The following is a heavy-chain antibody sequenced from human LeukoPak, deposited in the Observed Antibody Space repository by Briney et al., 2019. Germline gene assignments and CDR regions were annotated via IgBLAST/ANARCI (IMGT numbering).Heavy chain of an antibody. V-gene: IGHV4-39*01. CDR1: GVSTTNGIYY. D-gene: IGHD6-19*01. CDR2: VHNVGST. CDR3: ARHAKYNSGWHFYLDH. Sequence: PSETLSLTCTVSGVSTTNGIYYWAWIRQPPGKGLEWIGSVHNVGSTYSNLSLRSLVTMSIDTSKNQFSLRLNSVTAADTAVYYCARHAKYNSGWHFYLDHWGQGILVTVSS. J-gene: IGHJ4*02.